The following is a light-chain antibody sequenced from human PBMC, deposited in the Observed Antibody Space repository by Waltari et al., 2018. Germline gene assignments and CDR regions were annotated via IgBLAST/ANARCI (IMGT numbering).Light chain of an antibody. CDR3: NSYTGSSSWV. CDR2: TVS. CDR1: LRDIGFYNY. V-gene: IGLV2-14*01. Sequence: SALTQPASVSGPPGQSISISCYGTLRDIGFYNYVSWYQQHPGKAPKLMSYTVSQRPSRVSDRFSGSKSGNTASLTISGLQAEDEADYSCNSYTGSSSWVFGGGTKVTVL. J-gene: IGLJ3*02.